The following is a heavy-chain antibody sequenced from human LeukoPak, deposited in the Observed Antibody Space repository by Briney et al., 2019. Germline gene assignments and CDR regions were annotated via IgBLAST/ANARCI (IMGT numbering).Heavy chain of an antibody. Sequence: SVKVSCKASGGTFSSYAISWVRQAPGQGLEWMGGIIPIFGTANYAQKFQGRVTITADKSTSTAYMELSSLRSEDTAVYYCARDRGGSGWYWDAFDIWGQGTMVTVSS. D-gene: IGHD6-19*01. V-gene: IGHV1-69*06. J-gene: IGHJ3*02. CDR2: IIPIFGTA. CDR3: ARDRGGSGWYWDAFDI. CDR1: GGTFSSYA.